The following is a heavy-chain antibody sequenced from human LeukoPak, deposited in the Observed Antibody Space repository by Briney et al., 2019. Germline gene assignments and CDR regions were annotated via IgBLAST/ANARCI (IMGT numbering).Heavy chain of an antibody. V-gene: IGHV3-30*04. CDR1: GFTFSSYS. J-gene: IGHJ3*02. Sequence: GGSLRLSCTASGFTFSSYSIHWVRQAPGKGLEWVALISYDGKKTDYADSVKGRFTFSRDNSKNTVSLQMSGLRAEDTAMYYCAKDLRGYSYGYDAFDIWGQGTMVTVSS. CDR3: AKDLRGYSYGYDAFDI. D-gene: IGHD5-18*01. CDR2: ISYDGKKT.